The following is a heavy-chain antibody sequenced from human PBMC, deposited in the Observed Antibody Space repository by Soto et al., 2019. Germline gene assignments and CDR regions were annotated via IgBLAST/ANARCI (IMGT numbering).Heavy chain of an antibody. V-gene: IGHV3-33*01. J-gene: IGHJ3*02. Sequence: GGSLRLSCAASGFIFSPYGIHWVRQAPGKGLEWVALIRNDGSDKYYAESVTGRFTISRDNSKNTVYLQMNSLRAEDTALYFCARAPRMAPFDIWGQGTMVTVSS. CDR3: ARAPRMAPFDI. CDR2: IRNDGSDK. CDR1: GFIFSPYG.